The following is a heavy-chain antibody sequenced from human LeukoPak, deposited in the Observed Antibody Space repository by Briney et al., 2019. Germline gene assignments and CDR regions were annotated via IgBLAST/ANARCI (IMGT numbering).Heavy chain of an antibody. Sequence: GGSLRLSCSASGFPFANTWMTWVRQAPGKGLEWASGISGSGGSTFYADSVKGRFTISRDNSENTVYLQMNSLRADDTAVYYCAKTTAGYSSGRYPGWPVDYWGQGTLVTVSS. D-gene: IGHD6-19*01. J-gene: IGHJ4*02. CDR1: GFPFANTW. CDR2: ISGSGGST. V-gene: IGHV3-23*01. CDR3: AKTTAGYSSGRYPGWPVDY.